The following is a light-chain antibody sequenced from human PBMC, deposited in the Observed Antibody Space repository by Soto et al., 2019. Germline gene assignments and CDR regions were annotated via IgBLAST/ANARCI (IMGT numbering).Light chain of an antibody. Sequence: SYELTQPPSVSVAPGQTARMTCAGNDIGSKSVHWYQKRPGQAPVLVGYDDSDRPSGIPERFSGSNSGTTATLIISRVEGGDEADYFCQVWDISSDHVVFGGGTKLTVL. V-gene: IGLV3-21*02. CDR3: QVWDISSDHVV. CDR1: DIGSKS. CDR2: DDS. J-gene: IGLJ2*01.